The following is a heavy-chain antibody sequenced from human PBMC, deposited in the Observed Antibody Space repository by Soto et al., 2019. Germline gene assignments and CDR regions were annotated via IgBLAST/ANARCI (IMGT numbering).Heavy chain of an antibody. Sequence: SGPTLVNPTQTLTLTCTFSGFSLSTSGVGVGWIRQPPGKALEWLALIYWDDDKRYSPSLKSRLTITKDTSKNQVVLTMTNMDPVDTATYYCALSPYYDFWSGPTFDPCGQGTLVTVSS. J-gene: IGHJ5*02. CDR1: GFSLSTSGVG. V-gene: IGHV2-5*02. CDR3: ALSPYYDFWSGPTFDP. D-gene: IGHD3-3*01. CDR2: IYWDDDK.